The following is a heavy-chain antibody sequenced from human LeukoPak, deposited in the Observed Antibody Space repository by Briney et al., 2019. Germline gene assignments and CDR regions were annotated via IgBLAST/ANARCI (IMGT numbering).Heavy chain of an antibody. V-gene: IGHV1-18*01. Sequence: ASVKVSCKASGYTFTSYGISWVRQAPGQGLEWMGWISAYNGNTNYAQKLQGRVTMTTDTSTSTAYMELRSLRSDDTAVYYCAKGEQWLEEYYFDYWGQGTLVTVSS. CDR1: GYTFTSYG. J-gene: IGHJ4*02. CDR3: AKGEQWLEEYYFDY. D-gene: IGHD6-19*01. CDR2: ISAYNGNT.